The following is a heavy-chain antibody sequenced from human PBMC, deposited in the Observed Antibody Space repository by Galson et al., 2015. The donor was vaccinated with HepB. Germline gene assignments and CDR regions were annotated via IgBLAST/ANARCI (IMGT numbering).Heavy chain of an antibody. V-gene: IGHV1-24*01. CDR1: GYTLTELS. J-gene: IGHJ3*02. CDR2: FDPEDGET. D-gene: IGHD3-3*01. Sequence: SVKVSCKASGYTLTELSMHWVRQAPGKGLEWMGGFDPEDGETIYAQKFQGRVTMTEDTSTDTAYMELSSLRSEDTAVYYCATVPLEWPTPLLAFDIRGQGTMVTVSS. CDR3: ATVPLEWPTPLLAFDI.